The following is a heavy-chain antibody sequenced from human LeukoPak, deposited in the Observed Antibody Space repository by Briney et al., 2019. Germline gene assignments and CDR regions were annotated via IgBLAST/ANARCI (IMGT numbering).Heavy chain of an antibody. CDR1: GGSIGSYY. Sequence: PSETLSLTCTVSGGSIGSYYWSWIRQPPGKGLEWIGYIYYSGSTNYNPSLKSRVTISVDTSKNQFSLKLSSVTAADTAVYYCARLAAAGFDYWGQGTLVTVSS. D-gene: IGHD6-13*01. V-gene: IGHV4-59*01. CDR2: IYYSGST. CDR3: ARLAAAGFDY. J-gene: IGHJ4*02.